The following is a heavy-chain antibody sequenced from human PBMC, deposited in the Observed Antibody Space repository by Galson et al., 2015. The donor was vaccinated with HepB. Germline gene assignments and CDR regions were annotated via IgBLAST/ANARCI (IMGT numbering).Heavy chain of an antibody. J-gene: IGHJ6*02. CDR1: GFTFSSYW. CDR2: INSDGSST. D-gene: IGHD1-14*01. Sequence: SLRLSCAASGFTFSSYWMHWVRQAPGKGLVWVSRINSDGSSTSYADSVKGRFTISRDNAKNTLYLQMNSLRAEDTAVYYCSRGPNNTGRTHTYYYYGMDVWGQGTTVTVSS. V-gene: IGHV3-74*01. CDR3: SRGPNNTGRTHTYYYYGMDV.